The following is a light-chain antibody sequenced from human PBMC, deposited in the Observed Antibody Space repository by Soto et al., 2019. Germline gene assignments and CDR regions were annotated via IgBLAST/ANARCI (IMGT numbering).Light chain of an antibody. Sequence: QSALTQPASVSGSPGQSITISCTGTSSDIGGYNYVSWYQQHPGKAPKLMIYEVSSRPSGVSNRFSGSKSGNTASLTISGLQXEDEADYFCGSYTSTSTLYVFGSGTKV. V-gene: IGLV2-14*01. CDR1: SSDIGGYNY. CDR3: GSYTSTSTLYV. J-gene: IGLJ1*01. CDR2: EVS.